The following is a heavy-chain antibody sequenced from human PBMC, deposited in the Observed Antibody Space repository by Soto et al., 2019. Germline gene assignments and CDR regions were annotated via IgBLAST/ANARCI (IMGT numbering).Heavy chain of an antibody. CDR3: AKDGTPLDYHGSGSYFYYGMDV. Sequence: GGSLRLSCAASGFTFSSYAMSWVRQAPGKGLEWVSAISGSGGSTYYADSVKGRFTISRDNSKNTLYLQMNSLRAEDTAVYYCAKDGTPLDYHGSGSYFYYGMDVWGQGTTVTVSS. CDR2: ISGSGGST. V-gene: IGHV3-23*01. CDR1: GFTFSSYA. J-gene: IGHJ6*02. D-gene: IGHD3-10*01.